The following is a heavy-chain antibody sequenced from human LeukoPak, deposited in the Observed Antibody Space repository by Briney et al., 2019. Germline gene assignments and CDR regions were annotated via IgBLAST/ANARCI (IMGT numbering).Heavy chain of an antibody. CDR1: GFTFSSYS. Sequence: PGGSLRLSCAASGFTFSSYSMNWVRQAPGKGLDWVSSISSSSSYIYYADSVKCRFTISRDNAQNSLYLQMNSLRGEDTAVYYCARDHGSLAAAGFLDNWFDPWGQGTLVTVSS. CDR3: ARDHGSLAAAGFLDNWFDP. V-gene: IGHV3-21*01. J-gene: IGHJ5*02. CDR2: ISSSSSYI. D-gene: IGHD6-13*01.